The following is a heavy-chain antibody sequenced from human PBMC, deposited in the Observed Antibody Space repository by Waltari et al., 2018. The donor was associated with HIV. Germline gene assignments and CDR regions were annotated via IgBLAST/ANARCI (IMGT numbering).Heavy chain of an antibody. CDR3: TTGSSGAEDY. D-gene: IGHD3-22*01. Sequence: EVQLVESGGGLVKHGESLRVSCAASGFALKQCWMSWFRQAPEKGLEWVGRIKSKQSGGTVDYAAPVKGRFTISRDDSKNMMYLQMDSLESEDTAVYYCTTGSSGAEDYWGQGTLVTVSS. J-gene: IGHJ4*02. CDR1: GFALKQCW. V-gene: IGHV3-15*01. CDR2: IKSKQSGGTV.